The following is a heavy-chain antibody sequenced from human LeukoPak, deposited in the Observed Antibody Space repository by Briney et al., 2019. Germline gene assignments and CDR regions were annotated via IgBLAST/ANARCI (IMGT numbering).Heavy chain of an antibody. CDR2: ISYDGSNK. CDR3: ARDGPIGSGWRPDAFDI. V-gene: IGHV3-30*14. J-gene: IGHJ3*02. CDR1: GFTFSSYA. Sequence: GGSLRLSCAASGFTFSSYAMHWVRQAPGKGLEWVAVISYDGSNKYYADSVKDRFIISRDNSKNTVYFQMNSLRVEDTAVYYCARDGPIGSGWRPDAFDIWGQGTMVTVSP. D-gene: IGHD6-19*01.